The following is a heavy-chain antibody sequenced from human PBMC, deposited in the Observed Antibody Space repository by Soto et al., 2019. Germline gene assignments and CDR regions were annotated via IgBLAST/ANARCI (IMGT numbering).Heavy chain of an antibody. CDR3: ARDRDFWTGYEYYYYAMDV. CDR1: GYSFTSYY. Sequence: ASVKVSFKASGYSFTSYYLHWVRQAPGQGLEWMGIINPNSTSASYAQKFQGRVTMTRDTSTSTVYMELSTLRSEDTAVYYCARDRDFWTGYEYYYYAMDVWGQGTTVTVSS. CDR2: INPNSTSA. J-gene: IGHJ6*02. V-gene: IGHV1-46*01. D-gene: IGHD3-3*01.